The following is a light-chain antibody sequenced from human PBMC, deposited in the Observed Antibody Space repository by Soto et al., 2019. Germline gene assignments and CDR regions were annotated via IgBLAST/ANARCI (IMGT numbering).Light chain of an antibody. CDR1: QDIRKY. J-gene: IGKJ5*01. CDR3: QQYDNLPLI. CDR2: DAS. V-gene: IGKV1-33*01. Sequence: IQMTQSPSSLSASVGDRVTITCQATQDIRKYLNWYQQKPGKAPKLLIYDASSLETGVPSRFSGSGSGTDFTFTISSLQPEDCATYYCQQYDNLPLIFGQGTRLDIK.